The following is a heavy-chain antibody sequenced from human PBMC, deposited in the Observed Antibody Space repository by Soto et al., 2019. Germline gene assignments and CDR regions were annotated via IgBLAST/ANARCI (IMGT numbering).Heavy chain of an antibody. CDR1: GYTFTGYY. Sequence: GASVKVSCKASGYTFTGYYMHWVRQAPGQGLEWMGWINPNSGGTNYAQKFQGWVTMTRDTSISTAYMELSRLRSDDTAVYYCARGGGDSGGWIDYWGQGTLVTVSS. D-gene: IGHD6-19*01. CDR3: ARGGGDSGGWIDY. CDR2: INPNSGGT. V-gene: IGHV1-2*04. J-gene: IGHJ4*02.